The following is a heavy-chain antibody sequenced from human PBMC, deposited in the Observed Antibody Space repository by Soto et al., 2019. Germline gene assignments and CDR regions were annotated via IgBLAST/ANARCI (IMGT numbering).Heavy chain of an antibody. CDR1: GFTFSSYG. CDR3: AKTEGFDY. CDR2: ISYDGSNK. Sequence: QVQLVESGGGVVQPGRSLRLSCAASGFTFSSYGMHWVRQAPGKGLEWVAVISYDGSNKYYADSVKGRFTISRDNSKNTLYQQMNSLRAEDTAVYYCAKTEGFDYWGQGTLVTVSS. J-gene: IGHJ4*02. V-gene: IGHV3-30*18.